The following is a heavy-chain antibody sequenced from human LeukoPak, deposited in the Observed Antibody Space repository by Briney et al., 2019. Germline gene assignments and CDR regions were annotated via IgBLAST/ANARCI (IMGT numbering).Heavy chain of an antibody. CDR2: ISAYNGNT. CDR3: ALELDDYVWGSPITHAFDI. D-gene: IGHD3-16*01. V-gene: IGHV1-18*01. CDR1: GYTFTSYG. J-gene: IGHJ3*02. Sequence: ASVTVSFKASGYTFTSYGISWVRQAPGQGREWMGWISAYNGNTNYAQKLQGRVTMTTDTSTSTAYMELRSLRSDDTAVYYCALELDDYVWGSPITHAFDIWGQGTMVTVSS.